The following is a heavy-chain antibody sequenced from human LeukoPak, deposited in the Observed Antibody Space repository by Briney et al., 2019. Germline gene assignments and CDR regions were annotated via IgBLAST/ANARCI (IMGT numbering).Heavy chain of an antibody. CDR3: TGHHQAYSRTY. J-gene: IGHJ4*02. Sequence: PGGSLRLSCAASGFTFSSYWMSWVRQAPGKGLEWVANIKKDGSEKYYVDSVKGRFTISRDNAKDTLYLQMNSLRAEDTAAYYCTGHHQAYSRTYWGQGTLVTVSS. CDR2: IKKDGSEK. V-gene: IGHV3-7*01. CDR1: GFTFSSYW. D-gene: IGHD4-11*01.